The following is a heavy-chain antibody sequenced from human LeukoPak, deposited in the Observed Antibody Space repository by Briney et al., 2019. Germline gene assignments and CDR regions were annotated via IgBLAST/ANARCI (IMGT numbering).Heavy chain of an antibody. CDR3: ARGSPYGDYAFDI. V-gene: IGHV3-21*05. CDR2: ITSSSSHI. D-gene: IGHD4-17*01. CDR1: GLTFNTYS. Sequence: GGSLRLSCAASGLTFNTYSMNWVRQAPGKGLEWISFITSSSSHIYYADSVKGRFTISRDNAKNSLYLQMNSLRAEDTAVYYCARGSPYGDYAFDIWGQGIMVTVSS. J-gene: IGHJ3*02.